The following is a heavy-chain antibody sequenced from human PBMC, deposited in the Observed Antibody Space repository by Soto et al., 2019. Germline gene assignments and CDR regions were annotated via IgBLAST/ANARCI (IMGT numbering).Heavy chain of an antibody. J-gene: IGHJ6*02. CDR2: IDPKDGET. CDR3: ATISIAAAGYYYYGMDV. CDR1: GYTFTDYY. V-gene: IGHV1-24*01. Sequence: ASVKVSCKASGYTFTDYYRHWVRQAPGQGLEWMGCIDPKDGETIYAQKFQGRVTMTEDTSTDTAYMELSSLRSEDTAVYYCATISIAAAGYYYYGMDVWGQGTTVTVSS. D-gene: IGHD6-13*01.